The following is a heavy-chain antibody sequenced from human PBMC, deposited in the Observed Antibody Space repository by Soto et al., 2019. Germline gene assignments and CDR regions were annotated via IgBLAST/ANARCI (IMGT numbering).Heavy chain of an antibody. CDR3: ARDADILTGSDAFDI. J-gene: IGHJ3*02. D-gene: IGHD3-9*01. CDR1: GFTFNDYY. Sequence: QVQLVESGGGLVKPGGSLRLSCAASGFTFNDYYMSWIRQAPGKGLEWVSYIGSSSSYTNYADSVKGRFTISRDSAKNSLYLQMNSLRAEDTAVYYCARDADILTGSDAFDIWGQGTMVTVSS. V-gene: IGHV3-11*05. CDR2: IGSSSSYT.